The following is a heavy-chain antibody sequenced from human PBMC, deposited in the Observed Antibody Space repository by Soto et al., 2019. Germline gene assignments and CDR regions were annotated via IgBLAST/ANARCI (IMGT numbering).Heavy chain of an antibody. CDR2: IYYSGST. Sequence: QVQLQESGPGLVKPSQTLSLTFTVSGGSISSGGYYWSWIRQHPGKGLEWIGYIYYSGSTYYNPSLKSRVNISVETSKNQFSLKLSSVTAADTAVYYCARDRLIFGGQGAFDIWGQGTMVTVSS. D-gene: IGHD3-3*01. CDR3: ARDRLIFGGQGAFDI. J-gene: IGHJ3*02. V-gene: IGHV4-31*03. CDR1: GGSISSGGYY.